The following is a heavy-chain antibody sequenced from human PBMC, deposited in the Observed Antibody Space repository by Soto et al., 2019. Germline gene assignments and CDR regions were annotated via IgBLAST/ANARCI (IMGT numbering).Heavy chain of an antibody. CDR3: ARGAEVGIELAAFDQ. D-gene: IGHD2-8*02. J-gene: IGHJ4*02. V-gene: IGHV1-2*04. CDR2: INPKSGDR. CDR1: GYTFSDYY. Sequence: QVHLVQSGAEVKRGGASVTVSCKASGYTFSDYYIHWVRQAPGQGLQWMGCINPKSGDRRYAQMFRGWVFMTRDTSISTAYMEVSGLKSDDTAVYFCARGAEVGIELAAFDQWGQGTLVTVSA.